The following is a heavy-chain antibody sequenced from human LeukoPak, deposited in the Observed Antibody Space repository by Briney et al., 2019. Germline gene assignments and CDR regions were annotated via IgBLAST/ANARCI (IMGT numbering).Heavy chain of an antibody. CDR3: ARLSSDWSFQH. D-gene: IGHD3-9*01. CDR2: IYPGDSDT. V-gene: IGHV5-51*01. CDR1: GYSFTSYR. J-gene: IGHJ1*01. Sequence: NRGESLKISCKGSGYSFTSYRIGWVRQMPGKGLEWMGIIYPGDSDTRYSPSLQGQVTISADKSTSTAYLQWSSLKASDTAMYYCARLSSDWSFQHWGQGTLVTVSS.